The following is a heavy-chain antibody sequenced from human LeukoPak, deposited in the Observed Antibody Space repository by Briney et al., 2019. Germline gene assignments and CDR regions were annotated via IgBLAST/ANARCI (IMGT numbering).Heavy chain of an antibody. CDR2: IYYSGST. V-gene: IGHV4-59*01. J-gene: IGHJ5*02. Sequence: SETLSLTCTVSGGSISSYYWSWIRQPPGKGLEWIGYIYYSGSTNYNPSLKSRVTISVDTSKNQFSLKLSSVTAADTAVYYCARVGAMYYYGSEPHWFDHWGQGTLVTVSS. CDR1: GGSISSYY. D-gene: IGHD3-10*01. CDR3: ARVGAMYYYGSEPHWFDH.